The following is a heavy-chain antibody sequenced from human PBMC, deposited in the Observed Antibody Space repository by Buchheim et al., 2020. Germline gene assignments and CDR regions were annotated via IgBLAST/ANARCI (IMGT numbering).Heavy chain of an antibody. CDR2: IRYDGSNK. J-gene: IGHJ6*02. V-gene: IGHV3-30*02. CDR3: AKDQVPYYYYGMDV. CDR1: GFTFSSYG. Sequence: QVQLVESGGGVVQPGRSLRLSCAASGFTFSSYGMHWVRQAPGKGLEWVAFIRYDGSNKYYADSVKGRFTISRDNSKNTLYLQMNRLRAEDTAVYYCAKDQVPYYYYGMDVWGQGTT.